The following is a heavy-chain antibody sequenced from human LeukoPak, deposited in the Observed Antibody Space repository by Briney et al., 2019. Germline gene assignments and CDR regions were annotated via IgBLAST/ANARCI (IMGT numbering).Heavy chain of an antibody. CDR1: GFTFSSYS. V-gene: IGHV3-48*01. Sequence: GGSLRLSCAASGFTFSSYSMNWVRQAPGKGLEWVSYISSSSSTIYYADSVEGRFTISRDNAKNSLYLQMNSLRAEDTAVYYCARDTYYYDSSGYYGYWGQGTLVTVSS. CDR3: ARDTYYYDSSGYYGY. J-gene: IGHJ4*02. CDR2: ISSSSSTI. D-gene: IGHD3-22*01.